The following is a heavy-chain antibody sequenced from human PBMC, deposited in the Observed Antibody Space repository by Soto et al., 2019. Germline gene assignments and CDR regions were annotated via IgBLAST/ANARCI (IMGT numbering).Heavy chain of an antibody. V-gene: IGHV3-33*01. CDR1: GFTLRSYG. D-gene: IGHD3-10*01. Sequence: PGGSLRLSCAASGFTLRSYGMHWVRQAPGKGLEWVAIIWHDGSEKYYADSVRGRFTVSRDNSKSKLDLQMNSLRVEDTAIYYWSRDKGSDAPIDIWGQGTVVTVSS. CDR3: SRDKGSDAPIDI. J-gene: IGHJ3*02. CDR2: IWHDGSEK.